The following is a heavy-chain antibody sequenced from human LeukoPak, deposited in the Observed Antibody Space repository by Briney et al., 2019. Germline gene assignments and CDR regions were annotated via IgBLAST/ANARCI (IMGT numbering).Heavy chain of an antibody. D-gene: IGHD3-9*01. CDR3: ARDWTHYDNYDY. J-gene: IGHJ4*02. V-gene: IGHV1-46*01. CDR2: INPTGGST. Sequence: GASVKVSCKASGYTFTSYYMHWVRQAPGQGLEWMGIINPTGGSTTYAQKFQGRVTMTRDTSTSTVYMELSSLRSDDTAVYYCARDWTHYDNYDYWGQGTLVTVSS. CDR1: GYTFTSYY.